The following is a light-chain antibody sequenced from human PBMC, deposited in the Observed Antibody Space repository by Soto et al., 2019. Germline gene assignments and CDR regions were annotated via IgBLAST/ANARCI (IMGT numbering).Light chain of an antibody. J-gene: IGKJ1*01. CDR2: GAY. CDR1: QSVSSN. Sequence: EIVMTQSPATLSVSPGERATLSCRASQSVSSNLAWYQQKPGQAHRLLIYGAYTRATGIKARFSGSGSGTEFTITIRSLQSEDFAVYYCKQYNNWQRTFGQGTKVDI. V-gene: IGKV3-15*01. CDR3: KQYNNWQRT.